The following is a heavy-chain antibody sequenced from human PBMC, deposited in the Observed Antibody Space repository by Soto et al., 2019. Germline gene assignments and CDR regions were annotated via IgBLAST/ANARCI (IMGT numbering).Heavy chain of an antibody. CDR2: IYSGGST. D-gene: IGHD3-22*01. Sequence: EVQLVESGGGLIQPGGSLRLSCAASGFTVSSNYMSWVRQAPGKGLEWVSVIYSGGSTDYADAVKGRFTISRDNSNNTLYLQMNSVRAEDTAVYYCARDRVESGYPEYFQHWGQGTLVTVSS. J-gene: IGHJ1*01. CDR1: GFTVSSNY. CDR3: ARDRVESGYPEYFQH. V-gene: IGHV3-53*01.